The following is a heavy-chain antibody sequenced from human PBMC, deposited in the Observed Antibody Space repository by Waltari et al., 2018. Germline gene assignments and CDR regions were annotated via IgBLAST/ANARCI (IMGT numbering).Heavy chain of an antibody. V-gene: IGHV4-59*01. CDR2: IYYSGST. CDR3: ARDSGWELVDSYYYMDV. D-gene: IGHD1-26*01. CDR1: AASISSYY. Sequence: QVQLQESGPGLVKPSETLSLTCTVSAASISSYYWSWIRPPPGKGLEWIGYIYYSGSTNYNPSLKSGVTISVDTSKNQFSLKLSSVTAADTAVYYCARDSGWELVDSYYYMDVWGKGTTVTVSS. J-gene: IGHJ6*03.